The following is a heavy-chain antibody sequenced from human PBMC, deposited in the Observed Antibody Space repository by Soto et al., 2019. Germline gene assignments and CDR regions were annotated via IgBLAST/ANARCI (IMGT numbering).Heavy chain of an antibody. Sequence: ASVKVSCKASGYTFTSYGISWVRQAPGQGLEWMGWISAYNGNTNYAQKFQGRVTITADKSTSTAYMELSSLRSEDTAVYYCARDLVRYFHWFRGIYYYYYGMDVWGQGTTVTVSS. CDR3: ARDLVRYFHWFRGIYYYYYGMDV. D-gene: IGHD3-9*01. V-gene: IGHV1-18*01. J-gene: IGHJ6*02. CDR2: ISAYNGNT. CDR1: GYTFTSYG.